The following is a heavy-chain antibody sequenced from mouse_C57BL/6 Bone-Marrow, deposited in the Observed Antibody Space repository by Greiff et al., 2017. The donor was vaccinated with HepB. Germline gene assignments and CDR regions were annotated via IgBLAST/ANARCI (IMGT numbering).Heavy chain of an antibody. CDR3: ARCQRSITKTAWFAY. Sequence: QVRLQQPGAELVKPGASVKMSCKASGYTFTSYWITWVKQRPGQGLEWIGDIYPGSGSTNYNEKFKSKATLTVDTSSSTAYMQLSSLTSEDSAVYYCARCQRSITKTAWFAYWGQGTLVTVSA. J-gene: IGHJ3*01. D-gene: IGHD1-1*01. CDR1: GYTFTSYW. CDR2: IYPGSGST. V-gene: IGHV1-55*01.